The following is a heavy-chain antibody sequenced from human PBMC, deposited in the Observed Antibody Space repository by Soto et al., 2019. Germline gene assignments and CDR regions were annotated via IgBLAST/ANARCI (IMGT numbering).Heavy chain of an antibody. CDR1: GGSISSDY. CDR3: AKWPGYPNWFGP. J-gene: IGHJ5*02. Sequence: PSETLSLTCTVSGGSISSDYWSWIRQSPGKGLQWIGYTYYIGNTNYNPSLESRVTISLDRSKNQFSLKMTSVTAADTAVYYCAKWPGYPNWFGPWGQGFLVTVSS. CDR2: TYYIGNT. D-gene: IGHD3-9*01. V-gene: IGHV4-59*01.